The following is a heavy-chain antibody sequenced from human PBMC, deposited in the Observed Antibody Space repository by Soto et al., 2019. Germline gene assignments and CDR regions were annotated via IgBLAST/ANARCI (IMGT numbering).Heavy chain of an antibody. CDR3: ARDTWIQLWSQYYFDY. V-gene: IGHV1-69*08. D-gene: IGHD5-18*01. CDR2: IIPILGIA. Sequence: QVQLVQSGAEVKKPGSSVKVSCKASGGTFSSYTISWVRQAPGQGLEWMGRIIPILGIANYAQKFQGRVTITADKSTSTAYMELSSLRSEDTAVYYCARDTWIQLWSQYYFDYWGQGTLVTVSS. J-gene: IGHJ4*02. CDR1: GGTFSSYT.